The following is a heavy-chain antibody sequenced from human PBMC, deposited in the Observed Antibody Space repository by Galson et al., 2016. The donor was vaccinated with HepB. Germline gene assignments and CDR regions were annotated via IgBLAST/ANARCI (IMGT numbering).Heavy chain of an antibody. CDR1: GYSISSYY. CDR3: ARESYGDNVDY. D-gene: IGHD4-17*01. V-gene: IGHV4-59*01. CDR2: VYNRGST. J-gene: IGHJ4*01. Sequence: SETLSLTCTVPGYSISSYYWSWIRQPPGKGLEWIGYVYNRGSTNYNPSPKSRVTISVDTSKNQFSLRPSSVSAADTAIYYCARESYGDNVDYWGHGTLVIVSS.